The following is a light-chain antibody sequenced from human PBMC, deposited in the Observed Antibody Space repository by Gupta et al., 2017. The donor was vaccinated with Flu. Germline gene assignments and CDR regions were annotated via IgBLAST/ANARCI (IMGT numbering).Light chain of an antibody. V-gene: IGKV3-15*01. CDR2: DAS. CDR3: QQYNKWPPGIA. CDR1: QSVSNN. Sequence: EIVMTQSPATLSVSPGERATLSCRASQSVSNNLAWYQQKPGQAPRLLIYDASTRATGIPVRFSGSGSGTDFSLTISSLQSEDFAVYYCQQYNKWPPGIAFGQGTRLEIK. J-gene: IGKJ5*01.